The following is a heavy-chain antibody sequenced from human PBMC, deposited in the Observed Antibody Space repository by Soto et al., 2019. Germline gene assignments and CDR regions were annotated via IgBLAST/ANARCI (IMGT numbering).Heavy chain of an antibody. CDR2: ISGSGGST. CDR1: GFTFSSYA. CDR3: AKIVVVIRLLEP. J-gene: IGHJ5*02. V-gene: IGHV3-23*01. D-gene: IGHD2-21*01. Sequence: EVQLLESGGGLVQPGGSLRLSCAASGFTFSSYAMSWVRQAPGKGLEWVSAISGSGGSTYYADSVKGRFTISRDNSKNTLYPQMNSLRAEDTAVYYCAKIVVVIRLLEPWGQGTLVTVSS.